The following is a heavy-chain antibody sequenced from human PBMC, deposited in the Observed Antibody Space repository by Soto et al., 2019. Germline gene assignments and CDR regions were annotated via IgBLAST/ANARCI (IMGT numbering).Heavy chain of an antibody. D-gene: IGHD3-3*01. CDR2: INNDGT. V-gene: IGHV3-74*03. Sequence: GGSLRLSCAASGFTFRNYWMHWVRQAPGKGLVWVSRINNDGTTYAESVVGRFIISRDNAKNTVYLQMNSLRDEDTAVYYCARASVGFDDWIGYFDEAFDVWGQGTMVTVSS. J-gene: IGHJ3*01. CDR3: ARASVGFDDWIGYFDEAFDV. CDR1: GFTFRNYW.